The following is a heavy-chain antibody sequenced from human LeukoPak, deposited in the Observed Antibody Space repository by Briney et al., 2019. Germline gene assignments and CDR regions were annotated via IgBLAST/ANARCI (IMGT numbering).Heavy chain of an antibody. D-gene: IGHD2-2*01. J-gene: IGHJ3*02. CDR2: ISSDGSDK. V-gene: IGHV3-30*01. CDR1: GFTFSTYE. CDR3: ARDRHCSSISCFNAFDI. Sequence: GGSLRLSCAGSGFTFSTYEVHWVRQAPGKGLEWVAVISSDGSDKDYADSVKGRFTISRDNSKNTLYLQMNSLRAEDSAVYYCARDRHCSSISCFNAFDIWGQGTVVTVSS.